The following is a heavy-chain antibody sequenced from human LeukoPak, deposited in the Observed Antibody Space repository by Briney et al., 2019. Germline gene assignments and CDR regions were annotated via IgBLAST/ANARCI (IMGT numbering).Heavy chain of an antibody. CDR2: ISAYNGNT. V-gene: IGHV1-18*01. CDR1: GGTFSSYA. D-gene: IGHD3-10*01. CDR3: ARAWFGELLYDY. Sequence: ASVNVSCKASGGTFSSYAISWVRQAPGQGLEWMGWISAYNGNTNYAQKLQGRVTMTTDTSTSTAYMELRSLRSDDTAVYYCARAWFGELLYDYWGQGTLVTVSS. J-gene: IGHJ4*02.